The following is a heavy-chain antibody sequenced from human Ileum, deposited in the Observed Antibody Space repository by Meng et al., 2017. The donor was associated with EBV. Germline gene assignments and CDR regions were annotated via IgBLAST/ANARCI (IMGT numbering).Heavy chain of an antibody. Sequence: QLLLQEAGPGLVQPSETLSLTCTVSGGPINSSSDYWGWIRQPPGKGLEWIGSIYYSGRTYYNPSLKSRVTISVDTSKNQFSLKLSSVTAADTAVYYCARPIAAAGWFDPWGQGTLVTVSS. D-gene: IGHD6-13*01. J-gene: IGHJ5*02. CDR3: ARPIAAAGWFDP. V-gene: IGHV4-39*01. CDR2: IYYSGRT. CDR1: GGPINSSSDY.